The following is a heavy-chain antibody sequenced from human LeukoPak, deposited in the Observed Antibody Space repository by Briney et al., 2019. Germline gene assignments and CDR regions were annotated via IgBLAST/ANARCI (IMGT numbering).Heavy chain of an antibody. Sequence: QPGRSLRLSCAASGFTFSSYAMHWVRQAPGKGLEWVAVISYDGSNKYYADSVKGRFTISRDNSKNTLYLQMNSLRAEDTAVYYCASLSSSWYYWGQGTLVTVSS. CDR3: ASLSSSWYY. V-gene: IGHV3-30-3*01. D-gene: IGHD6-13*01. CDR1: GFTFSSYA. CDR2: ISYDGSNK. J-gene: IGHJ4*02.